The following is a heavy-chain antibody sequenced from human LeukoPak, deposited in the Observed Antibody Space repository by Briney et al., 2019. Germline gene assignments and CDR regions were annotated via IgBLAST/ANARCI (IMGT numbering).Heavy chain of an antibody. J-gene: IGHJ4*02. D-gene: IGHD3-9*01. Sequence: PGGSLRLSCAASGFTFSGYWMHWVRQAPGKGLVWVSCIKSDGSSTIYADSVKGRFTISRDNAKNTLYLQMNSLRAEDTAVYYCAKDGQGGNYDVLTGYYSKGYDSWGLGTLVIVSS. V-gene: IGHV3-74*01. CDR2: IKSDGSST. CDR3: AKDGQGGNYDVLTGYYSKGYDS. CDR1: GFTFSGYW.